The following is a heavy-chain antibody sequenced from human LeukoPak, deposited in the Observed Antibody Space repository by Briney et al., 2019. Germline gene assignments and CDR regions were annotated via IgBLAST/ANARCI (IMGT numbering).Heavy chain of an antibody. CDR1: GYTFTSYG. V-gene: IGHV1-18*01. J-gene: IGHJ6*02. Sequence: ASVKVSCKASGYTFTSYGISWVRQAPGQGLEWMGWISAYNGNTNYAQKLQGRVTMTTDTSTSTAYMKLRSLRSDDTAVYYCAGEARQQLPPYYYYGMDVWGQGTMVTVSS. CDR3: AGEARQQLPPYYYYGMDV. CDR2: ISAYNGNT. D-gene: IGHD6-13*01.